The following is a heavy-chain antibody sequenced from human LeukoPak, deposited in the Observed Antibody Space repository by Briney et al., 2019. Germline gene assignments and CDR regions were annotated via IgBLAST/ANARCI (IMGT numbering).Heavy chain of an antibody. J-gene: IGHJ4*02. CDR2: INKDGSEI. CDR3: ARDKVTY. V-gene: IGHV3-7*01. Sequence: PGGSLRLSCAASGFTFSNYWMSWVRQATGKGLEWVAHINKDGSEIYYVDSVKGRFTISRDNAKSSLSLQMNSLRVEDTAVYYCARDKVTYWGQGILVTVSS. CDR1: GFTFSNYW.